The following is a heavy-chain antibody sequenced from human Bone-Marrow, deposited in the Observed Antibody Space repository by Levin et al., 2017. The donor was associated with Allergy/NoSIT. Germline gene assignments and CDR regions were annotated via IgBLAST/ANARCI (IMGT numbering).Heavy chain of an antibody. CDR3: ATSSSGWYDY. D-gene: IGHD6-19*01. J-gene: IGHJ4*02. CDR2: IYPGDSHT. Sequence: GESLKISCKGSGYRFSSYWIGWVRQMPTKGLEWMGIIYPGDSHTIYRPSFQGQVTISADKSISTAYLQWSSLKASDTAMYYCATSSSGWYDYWGQGTLVTVSS. CDR1: GYRFSSYW. V-gene: IGHV5-51*01.